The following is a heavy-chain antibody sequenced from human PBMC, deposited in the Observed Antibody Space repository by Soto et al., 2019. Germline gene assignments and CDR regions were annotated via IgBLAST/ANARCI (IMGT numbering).Heavy chain of an antibody. Sequence: SETLSLTCSVSGGSISSGGYYWSWIRQYSGKGLEWIGYIYYGGRTYFNPSLKSRITISIDTSKNQFSLRLNSVTAADTAVYYCARYCRSGSCFDWFDPWGQGTLVTVSS. CDR3: ARYCRSGSCFDWFDP. J-gene: IGHJ5*02. CDR2: IYYGGRT. CDR1: GGSISSGGYY. D-gene: IGHD2-15*01. V-gene: IGHV4-31*03.